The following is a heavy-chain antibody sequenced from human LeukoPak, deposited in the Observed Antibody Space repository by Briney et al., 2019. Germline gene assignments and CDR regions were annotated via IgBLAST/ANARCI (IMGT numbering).Heavy chain of an antibody. CDR3: ASAGDSSEIDY. J-gene: IGHJ4*02. D-gene: IGHD5-18*01. V-gene: IGHV3-74*01. CDR2: INRDGSST. Sequence: GGSLRLSCVASVFTFDDYVMHWVRPAPGKGLEWVSGINRDGSSTTYADSVKGRFTISRDNAKNTLYLQMYSLRTEDTAVYYCASAGDSSEIDYWGQGSLVTVSS. CDR1: VFTFDDYV.